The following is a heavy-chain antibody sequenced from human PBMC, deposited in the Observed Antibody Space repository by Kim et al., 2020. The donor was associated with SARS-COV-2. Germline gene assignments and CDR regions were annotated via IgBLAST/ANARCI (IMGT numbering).Heavy chain of an antibody. CDR1: GGSISSYY. Sequence: SETLSLTCTVSGGSISSYYWSWIRQPPGKGLEWIGYIYYSGSTNYNPSLKSRVTISVDTSKNQFSLKLSSVTAADTAVYYCARGGPYYYYDSSGYPGGYYGIDVWGQGTTVTVSS. V-gene: IGHV4-59*01. D-gene: IGHD3-22*01. J-gene: IGHJ6*02. CDR2: IYYSGST. CDR3: ARGGPYYYYDSSGYPGGYYGIDV.